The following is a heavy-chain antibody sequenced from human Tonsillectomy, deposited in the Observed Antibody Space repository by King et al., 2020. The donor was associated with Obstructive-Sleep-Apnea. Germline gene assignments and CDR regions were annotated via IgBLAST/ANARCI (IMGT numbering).Heavy chain of an antibody. D-gene: IGHD6-19*01. Sequence: VQLVESGGGVVQPGRSLRLSCAASGFTFSSYGIHWVRQAPGKGLEWVAFTRYVGGNKNYADSVKGRFIISRYNSKNTLYLQMNSLRAEDTAVYYCAKEGDSSGWNAFYYWGEGTLVTVSS. V-gene: IGHV3-30*02. CDR1: GFTFSSYG. J-gene: IGHJ4*02. CDR3: AKEGDSSGWNAFYY. CDR2: TRYVGGNK.